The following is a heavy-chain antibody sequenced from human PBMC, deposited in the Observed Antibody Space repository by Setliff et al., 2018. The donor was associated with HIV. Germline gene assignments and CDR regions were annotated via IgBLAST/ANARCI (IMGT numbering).Heavy chain of an antibody. V-gene: IGHV4-38-2*01. CDR1: GYSISTAYY. CDR3: MRGRSITIFGVAYLDF. J-gene: IGHJ4*02. CDR2: VYHSGTT. Sequence: SDTLSLTCAVSGYSISTAYYWGWIRQPPGKGLEWIGSVYHSGTTYYNPSLKSRVTISVDMSNNQFSLKVTSVTAADTAVYYCMRGRSITIFGVAYLDFWGQGTQVTVSS. D-gene: IGHD3-3*01.